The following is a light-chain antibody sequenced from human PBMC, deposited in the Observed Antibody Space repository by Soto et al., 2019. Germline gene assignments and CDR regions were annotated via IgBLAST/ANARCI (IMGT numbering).Light chain of an antibody. CDR2: DAS. CDR3: QPYNSYGT. J-gene: IGKJ1*01. V-gene: IGKV1-5*01. Sequence: DIQMTQSPSTLSASVGDRVTITCRASQSISSWLAWYQQKPGKAPKLLIYDASSLESGVPSRFSGSGSGTEFTLTISCLQPDDFAPYYCQPYNSYGTFGQGTKVEIK. CDR1: QSISSW.